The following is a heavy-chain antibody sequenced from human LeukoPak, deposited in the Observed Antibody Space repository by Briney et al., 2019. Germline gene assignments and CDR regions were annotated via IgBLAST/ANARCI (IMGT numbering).Heavy chain of an antibody. CDR2: MIPILGIA. CDR3: ARDRIAVAGPLDYYYYGMDV. V-gene: IGHV1-69*04. J-gene: IGHJ6*02. CDR1: GGTFSSYA. D-gene: IGHD6-19*01. Sequence: GASVKVSCKASGGTFSSYAISWVRQAPGQGLEWMGRMIPILGIANYAQKFQGRVTITADKSTSTAYMELSGLSSEDTAVYYCARDRIAVAGPLDYYYYGMDVWGQGTTVTVSS.